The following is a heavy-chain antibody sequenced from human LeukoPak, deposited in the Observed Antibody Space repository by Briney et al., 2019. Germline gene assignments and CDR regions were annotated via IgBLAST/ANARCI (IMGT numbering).Heavy chain of an antibody. Sequence: PSETLSLTCTVSGGSISSGGYYWSWIRQHPGKGLEWIGYIYYSGSTYYNPSLKSRVTISVDTSKNQFSLKLSSVTAADTAVYYCARDSMLYYGMDAWGKGTTVTVSS. CDR1: GGSISSGGYY. CDR3: ARDSMLYYGMDA. V-gene: IGHV4-31*03. CDR2: IYYSGST. J-gene: IGHJ6*04. D-gene: IGHD2-8*01.